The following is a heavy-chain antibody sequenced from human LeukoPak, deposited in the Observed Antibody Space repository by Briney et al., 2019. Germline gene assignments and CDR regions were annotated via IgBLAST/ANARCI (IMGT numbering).Heavy chain of an antibody. D-gene: IGHD3-10*01. CDR3: ARLNYYGSGSQYNWFDP. Sequence: GESLKISCKGSGYIFTSYWIGWVRQMPGKGLEWMGIIYPGDSDTRYSPSFQGQVTISADKSISTAYLQWSSLKASDTAMYYCARLNYYGSGSQYNWFDPWGQGTLVTVSS. J-gene: IGHJ5*02. CDR1: GYIFTSYW. V-gene: IGHV5-51*01. CDR2: IYPGDSDT.